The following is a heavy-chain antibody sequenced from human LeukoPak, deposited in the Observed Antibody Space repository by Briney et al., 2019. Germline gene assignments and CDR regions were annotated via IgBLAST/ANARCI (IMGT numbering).Heavy chain of an antibody. CDR1: GFTFSSYS. CDR2: IGSVTTYI. V-gene: IGHV3-21*01. CDR3: ARAIAVAGPYYFDY. J-gene: IGHJ4*02. D-gene: IGHD6-19*01. Sequence: KTGGSLRLSCAASGFTFSSYSMNWVRQAPGKGLEWVSSIGSVTTYIYYADSVKGRFTISRDNAKNSLSLQMNGLRAEDTAVYYCARAIAVAGPYYFDYWGQGTLVTVSS.